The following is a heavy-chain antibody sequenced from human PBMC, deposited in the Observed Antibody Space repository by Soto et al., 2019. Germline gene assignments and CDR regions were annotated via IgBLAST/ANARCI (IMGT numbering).Heavy chain of an antibody. CDR1: GGSIGSNSYY. CDR2: IYYSGST. D-gene: IGHD2-15*01. V-gene: IGHV4-39*01. Sequence: PSETLSLTCTVSGGSIGSNSYYWGWIRQTPGKGLEGIGSIYYSGSTYYNLSLKRRVTISVDTSKNQFSLKLSSVTAADTAVYYCARHANCIGGSCYPYYFDYWGQGTLVTVSS. J-gene: IGHJ4*02. CDR3: ARHANCIGGSCYPYYFDY.